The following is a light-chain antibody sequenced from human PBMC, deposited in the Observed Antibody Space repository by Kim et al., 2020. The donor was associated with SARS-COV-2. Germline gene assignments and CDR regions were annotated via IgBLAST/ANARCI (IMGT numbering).Light chain of an antibody. CDR1: QGINNY. V-gene: IGKV1-16*02. CDR3: QQYNGYPYT. Sequence: SSSVGDRVTITCRASQGINNYLAWFQQKPGKAPKSLIDGASTLHRGVPSKFSGSGFGTDFTLTISDLQPEDFASYYCQQYNGYPYTFGQGTKLEI. CDR2: GAS. J-gene: IGKJ2*01.